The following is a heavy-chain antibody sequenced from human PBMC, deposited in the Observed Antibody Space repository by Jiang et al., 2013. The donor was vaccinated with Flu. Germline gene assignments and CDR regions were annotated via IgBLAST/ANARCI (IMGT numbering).Heavy chain of an antibody. V-gene: IGHV1-69*01. CDR2: IVPISGSA. D-gene: IGHD3-10*01. Sequence: GAEVKKPGSSVKVSGTSSGGTFSSFSFSWVRQAPGEGLAWVGGIVPISGSADYAHNFQDRLTITADESTSTVYMELDSLRSQDTAVYYCARSSGSSWDYYQYGMVVWGQGTRVNVSS. CDR1: GGTFSSFS. J-gene: IGHJ6*02. CDR3: ARSSGSSWDYYQYGMVV.